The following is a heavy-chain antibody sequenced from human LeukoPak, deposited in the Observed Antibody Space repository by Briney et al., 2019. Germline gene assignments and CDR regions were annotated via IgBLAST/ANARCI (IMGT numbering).Heavy chain of an antibody. Sequence: SETLSLTCAVYGGSFSGYYWSWIRQPPGKGLEWIGETNHSGSTNYNPSLKSRVTISVDTSKNQFSLKLSSVTAADTAVYYCARFGITMIVVAEDGMDVWGQGTTVTVSS. J-gene: IGHJ6*02. D-gene: IGHD3-22*01. V-gene: IGHV4-34*01. CDR3: ARFGITMIVVAEDGMDV. CDR2: TNHSGST. CDR1: GGSFSGYY.